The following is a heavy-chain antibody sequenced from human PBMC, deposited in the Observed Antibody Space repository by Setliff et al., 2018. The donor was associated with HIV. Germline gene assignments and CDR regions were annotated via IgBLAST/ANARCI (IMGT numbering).Heavy chain of an antibody. D-gene: IGHD3-3*01. CDR1: GFSFTSYA. Sequence: PGGSLRLSCAASGFSFTSYAMNWVRQAPGKGLEWVSYISITSSTIYYADSVKGRFTISRDNAKNSLYLQMNSLRAEDTAVYYCAKTDSMEYNFWSGSYTHHDYWGQGTLVTVSS. J-gene: IGHJ4*02. CDR3: AKTDSMEYNFWSGSYTHHDY. CDR2: ISITSSTI. V-gene: IGHV3-48*04.